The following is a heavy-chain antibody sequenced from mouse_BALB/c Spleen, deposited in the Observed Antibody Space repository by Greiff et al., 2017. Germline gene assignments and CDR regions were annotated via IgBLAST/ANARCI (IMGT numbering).Heavy chain of an antibody. V-gene: IGHV2-9*02. CDR2: IWAGGST. J-gene: IGHJ4*01. Sequence: VQLVESGPGLVAPSQSLSITCTVSGFSLTSYGVHWVRQPPGKGREWLGVIWAGGSTNYNSALMSRLSISKDNSKSQVFLRMHSRQTDDTSMYYCARECSYYAMDYWGQGTSLTVSS. CDR3: ARECSYYAMDY. CDR1: GFSLTSYG.